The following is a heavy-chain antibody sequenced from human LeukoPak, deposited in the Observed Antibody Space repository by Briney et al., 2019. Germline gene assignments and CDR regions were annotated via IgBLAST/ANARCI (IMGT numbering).Heavy chain of an antibody. V-gene: IGHV4-34*01. Sequence: PSETLSLTCAVYGGSFSGYYWSWIRQPPGKGLEWIGEINHSGSTNYNPSLKSRVTISVGTSKNQFSLKLSSVTAADTAVYYCARGFPAFDYWGQGTLVTVSS. CDR1: GGSFSGYY. J-gene: IGHJ4*02. CDR2: INHSGST. CDR3: ARGFPAFDY.